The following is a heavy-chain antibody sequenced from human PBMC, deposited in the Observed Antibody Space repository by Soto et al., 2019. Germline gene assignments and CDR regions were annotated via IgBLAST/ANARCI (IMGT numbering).Heavy chain of an antibody. CDR1: GGTFSSYA. CDR2: IIPIFGTA. J-gene: IGHJ5*02. CDR3: ARDPIVVVTAPGWFDP. D-gene: IGHD2-2*01. V-gene: IGHV1-69*13. Sequence: SVKVSCKASGGTFSSYAISWVRQAPGQGLEWMGGIIPIFGTANYAQKFQGRVTITADESTSTAYMELSSLRSEDTAVYYCARDPIVVVTAPGWFDPWGQGTLVTVSS.